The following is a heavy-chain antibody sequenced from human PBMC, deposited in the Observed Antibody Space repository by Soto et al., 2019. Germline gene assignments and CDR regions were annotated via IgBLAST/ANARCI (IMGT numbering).Heavy chain of an antibody. CDR1: GFTFSSYS. D-gene: IGHD3-10*01. V-gene: IGHV3-48*01. CDR2: ISSSSSTI. CDR3: ARDWWFGDSYGMDV. J-gene: IGHJ6*02. Sequence: GGSLRLSCAASGFTFSSYSMNWVRQAPGKGLEWVSYISSSSSTIYYADSVKGRFTISRDNAKNSLYLQMNSLRAEDTAVYYCARDWWFGDSYGMDVWGQGTTVTVSS.